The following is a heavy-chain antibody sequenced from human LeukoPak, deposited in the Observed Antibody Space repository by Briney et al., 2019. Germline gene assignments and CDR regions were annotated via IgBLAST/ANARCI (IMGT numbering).Heavy chain of an antibody. D-gene: IGHD4-11*01. V-gene: IGHV4-34*01. CDR3: ARGQIPVVYSDYLYAFDI. Sequence: SETLSLTCAVYGGSFSGYYWSWIRQPPGKGLEWIGEINHSGSTNYNPSLKSRVTISVDTSKNQFSLKLSSVTAADTAVYYCARGQIPVVYSDYLYAFDIWGQGTMVTVSS. J-gene: IGHJ3*02. CDR2: INHSGST. CDR1: GGSFSGYY.